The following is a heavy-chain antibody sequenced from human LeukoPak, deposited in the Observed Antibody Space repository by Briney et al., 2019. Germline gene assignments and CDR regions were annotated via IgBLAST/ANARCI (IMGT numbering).Heavy chain of an antibody. D-gene: IGHD2-2*01. CDR2: IYYSGST. CDR1: GGSISSSSYY. V-gene: IGHV4-39*07. Sequence: RASETLSLTCTVSGGSISSSSYYWGWIRQPPGKGLEWIGSIYYSGSTYYNPSLKSRVTISVDTSKNQFSLKLSSVTAADTAVYYCAPLGSIQHWGQGTLVTVSS. J-gene: IGHJ1*01. CDR3: APLGSIQH.